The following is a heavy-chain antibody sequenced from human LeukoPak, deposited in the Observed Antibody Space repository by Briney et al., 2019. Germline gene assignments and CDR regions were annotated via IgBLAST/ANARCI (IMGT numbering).Heavy chain of an antibody. V-gene: IGHV3-30*04. Sequence: GRSLRLSCAASGFTFSSYAMHWVRQAPGRGLEWVAVISYDGSNKYYADSVKGRFTISRDNSKNTLYLQMNSLRAEDTAVYYCARSGSSGTRHYFDYWGQGTLVTVSS. J-gene: IGHJ4*02. CDR3: ARSGSSGTRHYFDY. D-gene: IGHD1-26*01. CDR1: GFTFSSYA. CDR2: ISYDGSNK.